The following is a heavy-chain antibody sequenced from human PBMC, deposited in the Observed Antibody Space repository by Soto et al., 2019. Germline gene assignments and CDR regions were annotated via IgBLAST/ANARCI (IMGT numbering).Heavy chain of an antibody. CDR1: GGSISSSSYY. V-gene: IGHV4-39*01. CDR2: IYYSGST. CDR3: ARKIYDFWSGRLDP. J-gene: IGHJ5*02. D-gene: IGHD3-3*01. Sequence: SETLSLTCTVSGGSISSSSYYWGWIRQPPGKGLEWIGSIYYSGSTYYNPSLKSRVTISVDTSKNQFSLKLSSVTAADTAVYYCARKIYDFWSGRLDPWGQGTPVTVSS.